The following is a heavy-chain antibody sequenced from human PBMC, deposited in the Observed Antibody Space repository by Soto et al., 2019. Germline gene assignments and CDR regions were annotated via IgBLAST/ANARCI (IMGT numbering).Heavy chain of an antibody. CDR2: IIPIRGIA. CDR3: ARDRVSEGAFDI. V-gene: IGHV1-69*04. Sequence: ASVTVSFMASVRKCSSYTISWVRQAPGQGPEWMGRIIPIRGIANYAQKFQGRVTITADKSTSTAYMELSSLRSEDTAVYYCARDRVSEGAFDIWGQGTMVTVSS. CDR1: VRKCSSYT. D-gene: IGHD3-16*01. J-gene: IGHJ3*02.